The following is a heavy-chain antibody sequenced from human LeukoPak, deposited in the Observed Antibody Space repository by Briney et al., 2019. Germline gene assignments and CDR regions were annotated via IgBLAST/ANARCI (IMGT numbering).Heavy chain of an antibody. CDR1: GYTLTELS. V-gene: IGHV1-24*01. CDR3: ATDPYSSSYYYYYGMDV. D-gene: IGHD6-6*01. Sequence: VASVKVSCKVSGYTLTELSMHWVRQAPGKGLEWMGGFDPEDGETIYAQKFQGRVTMTEDTSTDTAYMELSSLRSEDTALYYCATDPYSSSYYYYYGMDVWGQGTTVTVSS. CDR2: FDPEDGET. J-gene: IGHJ6*02.